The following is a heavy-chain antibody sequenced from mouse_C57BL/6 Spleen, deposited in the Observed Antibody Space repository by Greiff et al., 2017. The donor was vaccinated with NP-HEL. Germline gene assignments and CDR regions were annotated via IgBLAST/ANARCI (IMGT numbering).Heavy chain of an antibody. CDR2: ISYDGSN. V-gene: IGHV3-6*01. CDR3: ARAVGIYYDYDEDFDV. CDR1: GYSITSGYY. Sequence: EVKLMESGPGLVKPSQSLSLTCSVTGYSITSGYYWNWIRQFPGNKLEWMGYISYDGSNNYNPSLKNRISITRDTSKNQFFLKLNSVTTEDTATYYCARAVGIYYDYDEDFDVWGTGTTVTVSS. J-gene: IGHJ1*03. D-gene: IGHD2-4*01.